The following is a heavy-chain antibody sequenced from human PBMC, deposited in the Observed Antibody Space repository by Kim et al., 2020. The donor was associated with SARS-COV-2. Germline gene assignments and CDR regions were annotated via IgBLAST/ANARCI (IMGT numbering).Heavy chain of an antibody. CDR1: GFSLSSYS. J-gene: IGHJ4*02. CDR2: ISSSGSTI. Sequence: GGSLRLSCAASGFSLSSYSMNWVRQAPGKGLEWVSYISSSGSTIDYADSVKGRFTISRDNAKNSLLLQMNSLRDEDTAVYYCARLRGYSYGYADHWGQGTLVSVSS. CDR3: ARLRGYSYGYADH. D-gene: IGHD5-18*01. V-gene: IGHV3-48*02.